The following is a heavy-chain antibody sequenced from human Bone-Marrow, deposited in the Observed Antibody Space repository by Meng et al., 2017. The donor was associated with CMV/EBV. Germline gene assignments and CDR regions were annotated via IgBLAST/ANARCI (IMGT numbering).Heavy chain of an antibody. D-gene: IGHD6-6*01. CDR3: AKSSSRDPYYYYGMDV. CDR1: GFSFSIYS. Sequence: GESLKISCEASGFSFSIYSMNWVRQAPGKGLEWVSSISSSSNYIYYADSVKGRFTISRDNAKNSLYLQMNSLRAEDTAVYYCAKSSSRDPYYYYGMDVWGQGTTVTVSS. J-gene: IGHJ6*02. CDR2: ISSSSNYI. V-gene: IGHV3-21*01.